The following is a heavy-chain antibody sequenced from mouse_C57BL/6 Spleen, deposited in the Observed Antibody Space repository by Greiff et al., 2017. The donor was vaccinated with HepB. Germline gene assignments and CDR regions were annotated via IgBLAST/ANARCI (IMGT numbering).Heavy chain of an antibody. CDR3: ARPTYGNYPDY. V-gene: IGHV5-6*01. Sequence: EVKLQESGGDLVKPGGSLKLSCAASGFTFSSYGMSWVRQTPDKRLEWVATISSGGSYTYYPDSVKGRFTISRDNAKNTLYLQMSSLKSEDTAMYYCARPTYGNYPDYWGQGTTLTVSS. CDR1: GFTFSSYG. J-gene: IGHJ2*01. D-gene: IGHD2-1*01. CDR2: ISSGGSYT.